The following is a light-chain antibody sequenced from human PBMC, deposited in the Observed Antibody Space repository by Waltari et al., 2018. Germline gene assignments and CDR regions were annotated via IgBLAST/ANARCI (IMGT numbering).Light chain of an antibody. Sequence: EIVLTQSPGTLSLSPGERATLSCRASQSVSRSLAWYQQKPGQAPRLLIYDASSRATGIPDRFGGGGSGTDFSLTISRLEPEDFAVYYCQKYVSLPATFGQGTKVEIK. V-gene: IGKV3-20*01. J-gene: IGKJ1*01. CDR3: QKYVSLPAT. CDR1: QSVSRS. CDR2: DAS.